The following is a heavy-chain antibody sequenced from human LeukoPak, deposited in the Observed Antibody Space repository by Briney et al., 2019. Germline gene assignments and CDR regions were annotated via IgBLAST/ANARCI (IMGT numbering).Heavy chain of an antibody. CDR3: ARENPKGYSSSWYAHDAFDI. J-gene: IGHJ3*02. CDR2: LHTSGST. D-gene: IGHD6-13*01. Sequence: SETLSLTCTVSGGSISSYYWSWIRQPAGEGLEWIGRLHTSGSTHYNPSLKSRVTMSVDTSKNQFSLQLNSVTPEDTAVYYCARENPKGYSSSWYAHDAFDIWGQGTMVTVSS. V-gene: IGHV4-4*07. CDR1: GGSISSYY.